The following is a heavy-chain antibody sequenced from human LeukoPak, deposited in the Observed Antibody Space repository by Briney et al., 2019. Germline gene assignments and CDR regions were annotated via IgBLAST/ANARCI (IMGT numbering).Heavy chain of an antibody. J-gene: IGHJ4*02. CDR3: ARDRGYSYGYPIDY. CDR2: ISSSSSYI. Sequence: GGSLRLSCAASGFTFSSYSMNWVRQAPGKGLEWVSSISSSSSYIYYADSVKGRFTISRDNAKNSLYLQMNSLRAEDTAVYYCARDRGYSYGYPIDYWGQGTLVTVSS. CDR1: GFTFSSYS. V-gene: IGHV3-21*01. D-gene: IGHD5-18*01.